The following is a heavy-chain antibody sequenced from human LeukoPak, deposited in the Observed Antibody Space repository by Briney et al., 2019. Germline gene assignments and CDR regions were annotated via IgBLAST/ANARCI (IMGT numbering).Heavy chain of an antibody. D-gene: IGHD3-16*01. CDR1: GITLSNYG. CDR3: ARAVDVADY. V-gene: IGHV3-7*01. Sequence: GGSLRLSSAVSGITLSNYGMSWVRQAPGGGGEWVANINPDGSIKFHADSVKGRFSVSGDNARNSVYLQMNSLRGEDTAVYYCARAVDVADYWGQGTLVAVSS. CDR2: INPDGSIK. J-gene: IGHJ4*02.